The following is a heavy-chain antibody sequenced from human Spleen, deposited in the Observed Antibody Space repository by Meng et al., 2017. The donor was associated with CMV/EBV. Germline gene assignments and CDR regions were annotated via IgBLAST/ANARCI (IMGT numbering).Heavy chain of an antibody. V-gene: IGHV4-39*07. CDR3: ATPRAGFASGWSFDH. J-gene: IGHJ4*02. D-gene: IGHD6-19*01. Sequence: SETLSLTCSVSGGSISSSSYYWGWIRQPPGKGLEWIGSLYQSGSTFYNPSLKSRVTISVDTSKNHFSLKLSSVTAADTAVYYCATPRAGFASGWSFDHWGQGALVTVSS. CDR1: GGSISSSSYY. CDR2: LYQSGST.